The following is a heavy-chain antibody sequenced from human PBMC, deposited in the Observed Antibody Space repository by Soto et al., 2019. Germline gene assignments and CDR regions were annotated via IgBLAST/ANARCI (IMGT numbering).Heavy chain of an antibody. CDR2: IIPIFGTA. D-gene: IGHD3-9*01. Sequence: GASVKVSCKASGGTFSSYAISWVRQAPGQGLEWMGGIIPIFGTANYAQKFQGRVTITADESTSTAYMELSSLRSEDTAVYYCARPRAYYDILTGHPAQKYYYYYGMDVWGQGTTVTVSS. V-gene: IGHV1-69*13. CDR1: GGTFSSYA. J-gene: IGHJ6*02. CDR3: ARPRAYYDILTGHPAQKYYYYYGMDV.